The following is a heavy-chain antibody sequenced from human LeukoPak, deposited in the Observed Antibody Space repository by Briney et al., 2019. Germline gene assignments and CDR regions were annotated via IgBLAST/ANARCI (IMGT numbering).Heavy chain of an antibody. CDR1: GGTFSSYA. V-gene: IGHV1-69*04. CDR3: ARKVDTAMVDAFDI. J-gene: IGHJ3*02. Sequence: ASVKVSCKASGGTFSSYAISWVRQAPGQGLEWMGRIIPILGIANYVQKFQGRVTITADKSTSTAYMELSSLRSEDTAVYYCARKVDTAMVDAFDIWGQGTMVTVSS. CDR2: IIPILGIA. D-gene: IGHD5-18*01.